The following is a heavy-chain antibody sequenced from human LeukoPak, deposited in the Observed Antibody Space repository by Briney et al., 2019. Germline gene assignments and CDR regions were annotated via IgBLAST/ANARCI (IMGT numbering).Heavy chain of an antibody. V-gene: IGHV4-59*01. J-gene: IGHJ3*02. D-gene: IGHD2-15*01. Sequence: PSETLSLTCTVSGGSISSYYWSWIRQPPGKGLEWIGYIYYSGSTNYNPSLKSRVTISVDTSKNQFSLKLSSVTVADTAVYYCTREVRGNPRSGGRTSDAFDIWGQGTVVTVSS. CDR2: IYYSGST. CDR1: GGSISSYY. CDR3: TREVRGNPRSGGRTSDAFDI.